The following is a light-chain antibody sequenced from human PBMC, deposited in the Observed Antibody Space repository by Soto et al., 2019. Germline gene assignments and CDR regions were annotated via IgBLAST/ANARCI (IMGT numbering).Light chain of an antibody. CDR3: QQVKSYPRT. CDR2: EES. CDR1: QAITNN. Sequence: DIHLTQSPSSLSASVGDRVTITGRASQAITNNLAWYQQKPGNPPRLLIYEESTLHSGVPSRFSGRKVGTQFILTIDSLQPEDFATYYCQQVKSYPRTFGGGTKGEIK. V-gene: IGKV1-9*01. J-gene: IGKJ4*01.